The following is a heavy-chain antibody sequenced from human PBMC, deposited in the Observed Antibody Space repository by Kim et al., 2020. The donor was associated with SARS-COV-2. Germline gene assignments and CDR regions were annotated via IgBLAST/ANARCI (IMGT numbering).Heavy chain of an antibody. V-gene: IGHV1-69*04. CDR3: ARGSSGYYFDY. D-gene: IGHD3-22*01. Sequence: ATYAQKFQGRVTITADKYTSTAYMELSSLRAEDTAVYYCARGSSGYYFDYWGQGTLVTVSS. CDR2: A. J-gene: IGHJ4*02.